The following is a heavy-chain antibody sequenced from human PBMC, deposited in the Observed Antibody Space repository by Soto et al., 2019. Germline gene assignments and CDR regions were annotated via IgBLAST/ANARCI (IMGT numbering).Heavy chain of an antibody. CDR2: IIPILGIA. CDR3: ARDPTLYSSSSPPPFDP. CDR1: GGTFSSYT. J-gene: IGHJ5*02. Sequence: SVKVSCKGSGGTFSSYTISWVRQAPGQGLEWMGRIIPILGIANYAQKFQGRVTITADKSTSTAYMELSSLRSEDTAVYYCARDPTLYSSSSPPPFDPWGQGTLVTVSS. V-gene: IGHV1-69*04. D-gene: IGHD6-6*01.